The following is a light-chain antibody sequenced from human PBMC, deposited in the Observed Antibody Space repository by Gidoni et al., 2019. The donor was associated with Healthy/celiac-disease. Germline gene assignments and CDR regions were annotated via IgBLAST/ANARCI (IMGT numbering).Light chain of an antibody. CDR3: AAWDDSLNGYV. V-gene: IGLV1-44*01. J-gene: IGLJ1*01. CDR2: SNN. CDR1: SSNIGSNT. Sequence: QSVLTQPPSASGTPGQRVTISCSGSSSNIGSNTVNWYQQLTGTAPKLLIYSNNQRPSGVPDRVSGPKSGTSASLAISGLQSEDEADYYCAAWDDSLNGYVFGTGTKVTVL.